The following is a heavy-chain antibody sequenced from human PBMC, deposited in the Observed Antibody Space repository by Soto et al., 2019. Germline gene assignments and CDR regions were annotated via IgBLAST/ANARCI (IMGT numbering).Heavy chain of an antibody. J-gene: IGHJ3*01. D-gene: IGHD6-19*01. CDR2: IYDSGST. CDR3: ARLLPEITTVVGR. Sequence: QLQLQESGPGLVKPSETLSLTCTVSGGSISSSSYYWGWIRQPPGKGLEWIGSIYDSGSTYYNPSLKSRGTVSVETSKNQCSLKLSSVTAADTAVYYCARLLPEITTVVGRWGQGRMVTVSS. CDR1: GGSISSSSYY. V-gene: IGHV4-39*01.